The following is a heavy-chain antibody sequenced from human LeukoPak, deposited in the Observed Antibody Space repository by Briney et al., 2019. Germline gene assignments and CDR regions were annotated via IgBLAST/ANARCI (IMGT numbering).Heavy chain of an antibody. J-gene: IGHJ5*02. D-gene: IGHD2-8*01. V-gene: IGHV3-21*04. CDR2: ISSSSSYI. CDR1: GFTFSSYS. CDR3: ARVGVTRNGWFDP. Sequence: PGGSLRLSCAASGFTFSSYSMNWVRQAPGKGLEWVSSISSSSSYIYYADSVKGRFTISRDNAKNSLYLQMNSLRAEDTAVYYCARVGVTRNGWFDPWGQGTLVTVSS.